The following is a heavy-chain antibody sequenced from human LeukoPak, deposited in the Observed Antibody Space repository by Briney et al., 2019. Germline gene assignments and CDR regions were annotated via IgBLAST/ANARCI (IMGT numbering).Heavy chain of an antibody. V-gene: IGHV4-34*01. Sequence: SETLSLTCAVHGGSFSGYYWSWIRQPPGKGLEWVGEINHSGSTNYNPSLKSRVTISVDTSKNQFSLKLSSVTAADTAVYYCARSLRRFYVPGPLDYWGQGTLVTVSS. D-gene: IGHD3-16*01. CDR1: GGSFSGYY. CDR2: INHSGST. CDR3: ARSLRRFYVPGPLDY. J-gene: IGHJ4*02.